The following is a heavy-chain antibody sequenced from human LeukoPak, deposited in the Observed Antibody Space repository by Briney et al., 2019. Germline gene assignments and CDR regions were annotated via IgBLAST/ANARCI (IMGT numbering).Heavy chain of an antibody. J-gene: IGHJ4*02. CDR2: INPNSGGT. CDR3: ARAIYNFGYVG. CDR1: GYTFTGYY. D-gene: IGHD3-10*01. V-gene: IGHV1-2*02. Sequence: ASVKVSCKASGYTFTGYYIHWVRQAPGQGLEWMGWINPNSGGTNYEQKFQGRVTMTRDTSISTAYMELSRLRSDDTAVYYCARAIYNFGYVGWGQGTLVTVSS.